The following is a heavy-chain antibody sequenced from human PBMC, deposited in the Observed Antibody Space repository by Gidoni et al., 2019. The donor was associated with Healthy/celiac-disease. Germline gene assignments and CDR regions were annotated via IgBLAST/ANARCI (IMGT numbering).Heavy chain of an antibody. CDR1: GFTFDDYG. J-gene: IGHJ4*02. CDR2: INWNVGST. Sequence: EVQLGESGGGVVRPGGSLRLSCAASGFTFDDYGMSWVRQAPGKGLEWVSGINWNVGSTTYADSVRGRFTISRDNAKNSLYLQMSSLRAEDTAFYYCARYESSSSNPDCWGQGTLVTVSS. D-gene: IGHD6-13*01. CDR3: ARYESSSSNPDC. V-gene: IGHV3-20*04.